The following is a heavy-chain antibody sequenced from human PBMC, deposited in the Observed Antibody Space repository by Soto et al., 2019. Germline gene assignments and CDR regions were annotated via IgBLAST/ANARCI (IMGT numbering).Heavy chain of an antibody. V-gene: IGHV1-69*01. CDR2: ISPMFGTT. CDR1: GGTFSRHA. CDR3: ARAAIHGSSCYFWFDP. Sequence: QVQLVQSGSEVKMPGSSVKVSCKTSGGTFSRHASNWVRQAPGQGLEWMGGISPMFGTTNYAQKFKGRVTISEDESTSTAYMELSSLRSEDAAVYYCARAAIHGSSCYFWFDPWGQGTMVTVSS. J-gene: IGHJ5*02. D-gene: IGHD6-13*01.